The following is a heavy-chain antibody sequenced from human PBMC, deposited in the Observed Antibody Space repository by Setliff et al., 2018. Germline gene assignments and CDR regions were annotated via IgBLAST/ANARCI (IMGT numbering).Heavy chain of an antibody. CDR2: INAGNGNT. D-gene: IGHD5-18*01. CDR1: GYTFTSYA. CDR3: ARDSYTAMVADAFDI. J-gene: IGHJ3*02. V-gene: IGHV1-3*01. Sequence: ASVKVSCKASGYTFTSYAKHWVRQAPGQRLEWMGWINAGNGNTKYSQKFQGRVTITRDTSASTAYMELSSLRSEDTAVYYCARDSYTAMVADAFDIWGQGTMVTVS.